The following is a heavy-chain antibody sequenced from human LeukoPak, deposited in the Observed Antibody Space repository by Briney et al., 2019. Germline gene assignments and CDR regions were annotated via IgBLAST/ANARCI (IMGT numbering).Heavy chain of an antibody. Sequence: GGSLRLSCAASGFIFSSYSMNWVRQAPGKGLEWVSYISSSSSTIYYADSVKGRFTISRDNAKNSLYLQMNSLRAEDTAVYYCARLGSLEHDYWGQGILGTVS. CDR2: ISSSSSTI. D-gene: IGHD1-26*01. CDR1: GFIFSSYS. J-gene: IGHJ4*02. V-gene: IGHV3-48*01. CDR3: ARLGSLEHDY.